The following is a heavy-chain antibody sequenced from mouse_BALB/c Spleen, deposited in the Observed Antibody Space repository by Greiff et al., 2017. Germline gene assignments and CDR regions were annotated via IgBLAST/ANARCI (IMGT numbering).Heavy chain of an antibody. CDR1: GYTFTSYW. CDR3: TRGDYDGYFDY. J-gene: IGHJ2*01. CDR2: IYPSDSYT. V-gene: IGHV1-69*02. Sequence: VQLQQSGAELVRPGASVKLSCKASGYTFTSYWINWVKQRPGQGLEWIGNIYPSDSYTNYNQKFKDKATLTVDKSSSTAYMQLSSPTSEDSAVYYCTRGDYDGYFDYWGQGTTLTVSS. D-gene: IGHD2-4*01.